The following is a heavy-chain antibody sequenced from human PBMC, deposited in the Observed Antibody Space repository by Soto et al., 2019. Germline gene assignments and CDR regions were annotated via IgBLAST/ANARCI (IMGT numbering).Heavy chain of an antibody. J-gene: IGHJ6*03. D-gene: IGHD6-19*01. V-gene: IGHV1-18*01. Sequence: QDQLVQSGVEVKKPGASVQVSCKASGYSFTHYGITWVRQAPGPGFEGMGWISAYNGNTKYAQKLQGRVTMTTEASTSTAYLELRSLTSDDTAVYYCARDRGVAPPVAGNTHYYYYMDVWVKGTKVTVSS. CDR1: GYSFTHYG. CDR3: ARDRGVAPPVAGNTHYYYYMDV. CDR2: ISAYNGNT.